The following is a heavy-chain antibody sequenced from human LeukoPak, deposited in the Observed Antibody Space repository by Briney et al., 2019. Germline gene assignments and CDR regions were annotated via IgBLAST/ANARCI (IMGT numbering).Heavy chain of an antibody. Sequence: GASVKVSCKASGYTFTSYYMHWVRQAPGQGLEWMGWISAYNGNTNYAQKLQGRVTMTTDTSTSTAYMELRSLRSDDTAVHYCARVGLWFGELAYYFDYWGQGTLVTVSS. D-gene: IGHD3-10*01. CDR3: ARVGLWFGELAYYFDY. CDR2: ISAYNGNT. CDR1: GYTFTSYY. J-gene: IGHJ4*02. V-gene: IGHV1-18*04.